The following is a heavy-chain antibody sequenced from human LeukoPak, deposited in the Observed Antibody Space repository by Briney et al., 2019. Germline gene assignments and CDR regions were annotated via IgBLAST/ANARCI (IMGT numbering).Heavy chain of an antibody. J-gene: IGHJ6*03. CDR1: GGSISSSGYY. CDR3: AREGKITMVRGVIRYYYMDV. D-gene: IGHD3-10*01. Sequence: SETLSLTCTVSGGSISSSGYYWSWIRQPAGKGLEWIGRIFTSGSTKYNPSLKSRVTISVDTSKNQFSLKLSSVTAADTAVYYCAREGKITMVRGVIRYYYMDVWGKGTTVTISS. V-gene: IGHV4-61*02. CDR2: IFTSGST.